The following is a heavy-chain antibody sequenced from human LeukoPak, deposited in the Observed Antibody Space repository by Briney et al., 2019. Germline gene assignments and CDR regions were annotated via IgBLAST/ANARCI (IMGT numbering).Heavy chain of an antibody. D-gene: IGHD2-8*01. CDR3: AREVRCREPSGPCVDY. CDR2: INHSGST. Sequence: SETLSLTCTVSGYSISSGYYWGWIRQPPGKGLEWIGEINHSGSTNYNPSLTSRVTISVDTSKNQFSLKLSSVTAADTAVYYCAREVRCREPSGPCVDYWGQGTLVTVSS. CDR1: GYSISSGYY. V-gene: IGHV4-38-2*02. J-gene: IGHJ4*02.